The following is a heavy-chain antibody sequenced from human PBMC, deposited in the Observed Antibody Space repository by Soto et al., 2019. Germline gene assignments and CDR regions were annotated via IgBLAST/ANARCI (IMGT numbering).Heavy chain of an antibody. CDR3: ARGGGNYYKYGFDP. CDR2: IYSSGST. J-gene: IGHJ5*02. CDR1: GDSISTYY. Sequence: QVQLQESGPGLVKPSETLSLTCTVSGDSISTYYWNWVRQPPGEGLEWIGYIYSSGSTSYNPSLKSRVAISLDTAKNQFSLKLSSVTAADTAVYYCARGGGNYYKYGFDPWGQGTLVTVSS. D-gene: IGHD1-26*01. V-gene: IGHV4-59*01.